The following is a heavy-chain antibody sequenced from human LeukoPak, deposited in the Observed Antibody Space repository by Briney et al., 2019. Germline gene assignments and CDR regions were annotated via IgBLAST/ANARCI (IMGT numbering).Heavy chain of an antibody. D-gene: IGHD4/OR15-4a*01. CDR2: IYSGGST. CDR3: ARDGHRANDYVDY. J-gene: IGHJ4*02. V-gene: IGHV3-53*01. Sequence: GGSLRLSCAASGFTVSSNYMSWVRQAPGKGLEWVSVIYSGGSTYRADSVKGRFTISRDNSKNTLYLQMNSLRAEDTAVYYCARDGHRANDYVDYWGQGTLVTVSS. CDR1: GFTVSSNY.